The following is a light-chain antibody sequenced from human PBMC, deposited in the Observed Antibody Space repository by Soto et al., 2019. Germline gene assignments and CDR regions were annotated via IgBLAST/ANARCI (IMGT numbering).Light chain of an antibody. Sequence: EIVLTQSPATLSLSHGERATLSCRASQSVSSYLAWYQQKPGQAPRLLIYDASNRATGIPARFSGSGSGTDFTLTISSLEPEDFALYYCQQRSSWPRTFGQGTKVDIK. V-gene: IGKV3-11*01. J-gene: IGKJ1*01. CDR2: DAS. CDR1: QSVSSY. CDR3: QQRSSWPRT.